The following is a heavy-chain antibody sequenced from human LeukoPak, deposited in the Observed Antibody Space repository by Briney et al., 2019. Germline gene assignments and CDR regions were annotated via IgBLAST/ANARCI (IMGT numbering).Heavy chain of an antibody. CDR2: IDAGGGDT. V-gene: IGHV3-23*01. CDR3: GRPTKYWLVRGNGVDV. CDR1: GFSFSSYA. J-gene: IGHJ6*02. D-gene: IGHD6-19*01. Sequence: GASLRLSCAASGFSFSSYAMTWVRRVPGQGLEWVSSIDAGGGDTYHSDSVKGRFTISRDNSMNTLYLQMNSLRADDTAVYYCGRPTKYWLVRGNGVDVWGQGTTVTVSS.